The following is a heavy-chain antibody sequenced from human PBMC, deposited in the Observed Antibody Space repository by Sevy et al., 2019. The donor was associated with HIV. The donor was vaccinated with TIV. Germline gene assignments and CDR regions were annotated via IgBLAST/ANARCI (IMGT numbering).Heavy chain of an antibody. D-gene: IGHD6-19*01. Sequence: GGSLRLSCAASRFNVINQYMSWVRQAPGKGLECVSTLSGNDNTDYADSVKGRFTISRDNSKNTLSLQMNSLRAEDTAVYYCTTERHNRFQWWGRGTLVTVSS. CDR1: RFNVINQY. V-gene: IGHV3-53*01. J-gene: IGHJ4*02. CDR3: TTERHNRFQW. CDR2: LSGNDNT.